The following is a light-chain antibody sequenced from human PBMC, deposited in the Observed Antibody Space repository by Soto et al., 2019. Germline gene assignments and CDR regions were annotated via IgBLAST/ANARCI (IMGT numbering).Light chain of an antibody. CDR2: AAS. Sequence: AIQMTQSPSSLSASVGDRVTITFRASQGIRNDLDWFQQKPGKAPKLLIYAASNLQSGVPARFSGSGSGTDFTLTISSLQPEDFATYYCQQTDNFPLTFGQGTRLEIK. J-gene: IGKJ5*01. CDR3: QQTDNFPLT. CDR1: QGIRND. V-gene: IGKV1-6*01.